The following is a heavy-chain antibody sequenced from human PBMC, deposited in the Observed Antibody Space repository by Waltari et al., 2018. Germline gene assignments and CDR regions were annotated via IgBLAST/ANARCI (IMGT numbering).Heavy chain of an antibody. CDR1: GGAISSSNW. CDR3: ARLKGEVVVAATRAYYYYGMDV. D-gene: IGHD2-15*01. CDR2: IYHSGST. V-gene: IGHV4-4*02. J-gene: IGHJ6*02. Sequence: QVQLQESGPGLVKPSGTLSLTCAVSGGAISSSNWWSWVRQPPGKGREGIGEIYHSGSTNYNPSLKSRVTISVDKSKNQFSLKLSSVTAADTAVYYCARLKGEVVVAATRAYYYYGMDVWGQGTTVTVSS.